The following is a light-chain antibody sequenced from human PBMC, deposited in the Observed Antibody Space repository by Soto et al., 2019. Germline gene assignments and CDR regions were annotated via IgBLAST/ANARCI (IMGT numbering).Light chain of an antibody. J-gene: IGLJ1*01. CDR2: SDT. CDR3: AAWDDRLSGAL. Sequence: QSALTQPPSASGTPGQRVTMSCSGGSSNIGSNTVSWYQHLPGTAPQLLIYSDTQRASGVADRFSGSKSGTSASLAISGLQSDDEADYYCAAWDDRLSGALFGTGTKVTVL. CDR1: SSNIGSNT. V-gene: IGLV1-44*01.